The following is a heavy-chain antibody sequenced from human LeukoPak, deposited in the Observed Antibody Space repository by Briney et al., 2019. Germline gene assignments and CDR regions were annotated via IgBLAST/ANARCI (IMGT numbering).Heavy chain of an antibody. CDR2: VNWNGGST. Sequence: GRSLRPSCAASGFTFDNYGMTWVRQVPGKGLEWVSGVNWNGGSTGYADSVKGRFTISRDNAKNSLYLQMNSLRAEDTALYYCARASLYDNSAYYLDYWGQGTLVTVSS. V-gene: IGHV3-20*04. D-gene: IGHD3-22*01. CDR1: GFTFDNYG. CDR3: ARASLYDNSAYYLDY. J-gene: IGHJ4*02.